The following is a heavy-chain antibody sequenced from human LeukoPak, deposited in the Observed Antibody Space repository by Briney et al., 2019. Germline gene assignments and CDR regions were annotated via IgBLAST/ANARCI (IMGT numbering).Heavy chain of an antibody. CDR1: GGSISSYY. Sequence: PSETLSLTCTVSGGSISSYYWSWIRQPAGKGLEWIGRIYTSGSTNYNPSLKRRGTMSVDTSKNQFSLKLSSVTAADTAVYYCARLGAAAGRDYWGQGTLVTVSS. V-gene: IGHV4-4*07. J-gene: IGHJ4*02. D-gene: IGHD6-13*01. CDR2: IYTSGST. CDR3: ARLGAAAGRDY.